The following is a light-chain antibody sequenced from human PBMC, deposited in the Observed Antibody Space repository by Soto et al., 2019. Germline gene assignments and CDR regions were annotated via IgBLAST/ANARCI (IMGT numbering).Light chain of an antibody. CDR3: SSYTTMSTSV. J-gene: IGLJ3*02. CDR1: SSDVGAYTY. V-gene: IGLV2-14*01. Sequence: QSALTQPASVSGSPGQSITISCTGTSSDVGAYTYVSWYQQHPGRAPKLMIYEVSNRPSGVSDRFSGSKSGHTASLTISGLQAEDEADYYCSSYTTMSTSVFGGGTKVTVL. CDR2: EVS.